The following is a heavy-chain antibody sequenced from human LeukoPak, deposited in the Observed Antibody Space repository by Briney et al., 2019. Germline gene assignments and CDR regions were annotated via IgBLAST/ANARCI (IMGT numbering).Heavy chain of an antibody. CDR3: ARDDYGDYFVELDY. CDR2: IRYDGSNK. Sequence: TGGSLRLSCATSGFTFNKYGMHWVRQAPGKGLEWVAFIRYDGSNKYYADSVKGRFTISRDSSNNTLSLQMNSLRAEDTAVYYCARDDYGDYFVELDYWGQGTLVTVSS. CDR1: GFTFNKYG. J-gene: IGHJ4*02. D-gene: IGHD4-17*01. V-gene: IGHV3-30*02.